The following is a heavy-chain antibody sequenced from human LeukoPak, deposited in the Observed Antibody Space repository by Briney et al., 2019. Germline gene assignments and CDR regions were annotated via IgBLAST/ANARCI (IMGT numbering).Heavy chain of an antibody. V-gene: IGHV4-4*07. J-gene: IGHJ4*02. D-gene: IGHD3-3*01. CDR1: GGSISSYY. Sequence: SETLSLTCTVSGGSISSYYWSWIRHPDGKGLEWIGRIYTSGSTNYNPSLKSRVTMSVDTSKNQFSLKLSSVTAADTAVYYCARGSTYYDFWSGYLETIYYFDYWGQGTLVTVSS. CDR2: IYTSGST. CDR3: ARGSTYYDFWSGYLETIYYFDY.